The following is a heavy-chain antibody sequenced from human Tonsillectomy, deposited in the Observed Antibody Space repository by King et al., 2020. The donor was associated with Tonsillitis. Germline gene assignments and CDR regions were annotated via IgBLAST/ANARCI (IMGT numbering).Heavy chain of an antibody. V-gene: IGHV5-51*01. CDR1: GYSFTSYW. Sequence: QLVQSGAEVKKPGESLKISCKGSGYSFTSYWIGWVRQMPGKGLEWMGIIYPGESDTRYSPSFQGQVTISADNSISTAYLQWSSLKAADTAMYYCARGEVGYYYDSSGEYYFDYWGQGTLVTVSS. CDR3: ARGEVGYYYDSSGEYYFDY. CDR2: IYPGESDT. D-gene: IGHD3-22*01. J-gene: IGHJ4*02.